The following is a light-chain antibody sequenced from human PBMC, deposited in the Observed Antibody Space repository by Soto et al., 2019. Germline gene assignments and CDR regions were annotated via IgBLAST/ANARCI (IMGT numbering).Light chain of an antibody. CDR2: SNN. V-gene: IGLV1-44*01. CDR1: TSNIGGNT. Sequence: QSVLTQPPSASGTAGQRVTISCSGSTSNIGGNTVNWYQQLPGTAPRTLIYSNNQRPSGVPDRFSGSKSGTSGSLAISGLLSEDEADYYCAAWDDGLNGYVFGTGTKVTVL. J-gene: IGLJ1*01. CDR3: AAWDDGLNGYV.